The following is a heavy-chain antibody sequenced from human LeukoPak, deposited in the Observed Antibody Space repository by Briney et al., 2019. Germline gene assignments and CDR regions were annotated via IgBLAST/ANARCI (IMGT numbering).Heavy chain of an antibody. V-gene: IGHV1-2*02. CDR2: INPNNGAT. Sequence: GGSVKVSCKASGYRFPSYDIHWVRQAPGQGLEWMGCINPNNGATKYAQKFQGGVTLTTDTSLTTVFMELTWLTSDDTATYYCARDHGTDGTTFTLNFDCWGQGTLVTVSS. D-gene: IGHD1-1*01. CDR3: ARDHGTDGTTFTLNFDC. CDR1: GYRFPSYD. J-gene: IGHJ4*02.